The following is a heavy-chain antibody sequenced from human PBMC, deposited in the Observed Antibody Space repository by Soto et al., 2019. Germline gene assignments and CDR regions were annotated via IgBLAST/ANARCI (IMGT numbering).Heavy chain of an antibody. CDR3: ARDSSGWAMDV. D-gene: IGHD6-19*01. CDR2: IWYDGSNK. CDR1: GFTFSSYV. V-gene: IGHV3-33*01. J-gene: IGHJ6*02. Sequence: PGGSLRLSCAASGFTFSSYVMHWVGQAPGKGLEWVAVIWYDGSNKYYADSVKGRFTISRDNSKNTLYLQMNSLRAEDTAVYYCARDSSGWAMDVWGQGTTVTVSS.